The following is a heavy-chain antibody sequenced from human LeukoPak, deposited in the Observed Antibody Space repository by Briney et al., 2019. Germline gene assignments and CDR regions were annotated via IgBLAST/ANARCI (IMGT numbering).Heavy chain of an antibody. CDR1: GGTFSSYA. CDR3: ARDRDGYGPFDY. V-gene: IGHV1-69*04. Sequence: SVKVSCKASGGTFSSYAISWVRQAPGQGLEWMGRIIPILGIANYAQKFQGRVTITADKSTSTAYMELSSLRSEDTAVYYCARDRDGYGPFDYWGQGTLVTVSS. D-gene: IGHD5-24*01. J-gene: IGHJ4*02. CDR2: IIPILGIA.